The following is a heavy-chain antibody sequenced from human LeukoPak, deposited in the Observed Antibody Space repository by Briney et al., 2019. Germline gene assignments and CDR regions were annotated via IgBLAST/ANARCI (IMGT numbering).Heavy chain of an antibody. D-gene: IGHD3-16*02. CDR2: INHSGST. Sequence: PSETLSLTCTVSGDSISSGGYYWSWIRQPPGKGLEWIGEINHSGSTNYNPSLKSRVTISVDMSKNQFSLKLSSVTAADTAVYYCARLIRGNYDYVWGSYPTETYYYYMDVWGKGTTVTISS. V-gene: IGHV4-39*07. J-gene: IGHJ6*03. CDR3: ARLIRGNYDYVWGSYPTETYYYYMDV. CDR1: GDSISSGGYY.